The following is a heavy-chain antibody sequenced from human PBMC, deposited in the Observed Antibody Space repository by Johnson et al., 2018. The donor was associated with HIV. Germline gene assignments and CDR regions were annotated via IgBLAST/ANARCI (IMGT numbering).Heavy chain of an antibody. CDR3: ARGRAVAGTRAFDI. CDR1: GFTFSSYA. J-gene: IGHJ3*02. D-gene: IGHD6-19*01. Sequence: QVLLVESGGGVVQPGRSLRLSCAASGFTFSSYAMHWVRRTPGKGLEWVAFIRYDGSDKSYADSVKGRFTISRDNSKNTLYLQMNSLRAEDTAVYYCARGRAVAGTRAFDIWGQGTMVTVSS. CDR2: IRYDGSDK. V-gene: IGHV3-30*04.